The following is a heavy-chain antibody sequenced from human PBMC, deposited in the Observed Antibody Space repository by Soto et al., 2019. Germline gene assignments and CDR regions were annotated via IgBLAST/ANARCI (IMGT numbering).Heavy chain of an antibody. CDR2: ISSSGSTI. CDR3: ARASLYCSGGSCYSGYFQH. V-gene: IGHV3-11*01. Sequence: GGSLRLSCAASGFTFSDYYMSWIRQAPGKGLEWVSYISSSGSTIYYADSVKGRFTISRDNAKNSLYLQMNSLRAEDTAVYYCARASLYCSGGSCYSGYFQHWGQGNLVTVSS. CDR1: GFTFSDYY. D-gene: IGHD2-15*01. J-gene: IGHJ1*01.